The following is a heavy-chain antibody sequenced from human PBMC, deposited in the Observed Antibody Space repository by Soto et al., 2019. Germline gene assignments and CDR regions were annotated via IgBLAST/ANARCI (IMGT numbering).Heavy chain of an antibody. CDR1: GGTFSSYA. CDR3: ARGLFPYGSGSYYNLYGMDV. D-gene: IGHD3-10*01. J-gene: IGHJ6*02. V-gene: IGHV1-69*06. Sequence: SVKVSCKASGGTFSSYAISWVRQAPGQGREWMGGIIPIFGTANYAQKFQGRVTITADKSTSTAYMELSSLRSEDTAVYYCARGLFPYGSGSYYNLYGMDVWGQGTTVTVSS. CDR2: IIPIFGTA.